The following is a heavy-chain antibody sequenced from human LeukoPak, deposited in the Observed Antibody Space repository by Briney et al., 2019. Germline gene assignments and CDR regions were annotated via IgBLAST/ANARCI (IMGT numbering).Heavy chain of an antibody. CDR2: IKQDGSEK. J-gene: IGHJ4*02. CDR3: AREAGGWLRSQPIDY. D-gene: IGHD5-12*01. V-gene: IGHV3-7*01. Sequence: PGGSLRLSCAASGFTFSSYWMNWVRQAPGKGLEWVANIKQDGSEKYYVDSVKGRFTISRDNAKNSLYLQMNSLRAEDTAVYYCAREAGGWLRSQPIDYWGQGTLVTVSS. CDR1: GFTFSSYW.